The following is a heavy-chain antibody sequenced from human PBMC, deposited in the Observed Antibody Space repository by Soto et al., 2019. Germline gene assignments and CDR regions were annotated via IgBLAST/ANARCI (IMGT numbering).Heavy chain of an antibody. Sequence: SLRLSCAASGFTFDHYAMHWVRQAPGKGLEWVSGISWNSGSIGYPDSVKGRFTISRDNAKNSLYLQMNSLRAEDTALYYCAKAQRDYYGMDVWGQGTTVTVSS. V-gene: IGHV3-9*01. CDR3: AKAQRDYYGMDV. CDR1: GFTFDHYA. J-gene: IGHJ6*02. CDR2: ISWNSGSI.